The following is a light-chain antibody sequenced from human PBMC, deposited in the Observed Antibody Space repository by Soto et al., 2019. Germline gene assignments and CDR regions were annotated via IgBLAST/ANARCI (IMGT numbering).Light chain of an antibody. CDR1: QSVSSNY. CDR2: GVS. J-gene: IGKJ1*01. V-gene: IGKV3-20*01. Sequence: DIVLTQSAGTLSLSAGERATLSCRASQSVSSNYFAWFQQRPGQAPRLLIYGVSTRATGTPDRFSASGSATEFTLNINRLEPEDFAVYYCHQYGASPWTFGQGAKVDIK. CDR3: HQYGASPWT.